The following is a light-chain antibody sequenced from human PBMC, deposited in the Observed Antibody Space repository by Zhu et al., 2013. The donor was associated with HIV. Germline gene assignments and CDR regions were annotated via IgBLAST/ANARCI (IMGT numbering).Light chain of an antibody. Sequence: DIVLTQSPATLSLSPGEKATLSCRASQRLTNNYLAWYQLKPGQAPRVVIYGASSRATGIPDRFSGSGSGTDFTLSITRLEPEDLAVYYCQQYGSSPLTFGGGTTLELK. J-gene: IGKJ4*01. CDR2: GAS. CDR1: QRLTNNY. CDR3: QQYGSSPLT. V-gene: IGKV3-20*01.